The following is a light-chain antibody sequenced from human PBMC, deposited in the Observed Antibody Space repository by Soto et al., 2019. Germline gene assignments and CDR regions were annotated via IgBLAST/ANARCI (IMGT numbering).Light chain of an antibody. J-gene: IGKJ5*01. CDR2: GTS. V-gene: IGKV3-15*01. CDR3: QQRNTWPPVT. CDR1: QNISRS. Sequence: IVMTQSPVTLSVSPWERATLSCRASQNISRSLAWYQQKPGQGPSLLLYGTSTRAGGVPARFSGGGSGTDFTLTISSLEPEDFAIYYCQQRNTWPPVTFGQGTRLEIK.